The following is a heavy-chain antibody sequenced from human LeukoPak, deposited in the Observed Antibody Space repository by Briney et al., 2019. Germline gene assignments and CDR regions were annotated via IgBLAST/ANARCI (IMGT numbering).Heavy chain of an antibody. Sequence: ASVKVSCKASGYTFTSYDINWVRQATGQGLEWMGWMNPNSGNTGYAQKLQGRVTMTTDTSTSTAYMELRSLRSDDTAVYYCASWGIRPYYDFWSGYHGDYYYYMDVWGKGTTVTVSS. D-gene: IGHD3-3*01. CDR3: ASWGIRPYYDFWSGYHGDYYYYMDV. CDR2: MNPNSGNT. CDR1: GYTFTSYD. J-gene: IGHJ6*03. V-gene: IGHV1-8*02.